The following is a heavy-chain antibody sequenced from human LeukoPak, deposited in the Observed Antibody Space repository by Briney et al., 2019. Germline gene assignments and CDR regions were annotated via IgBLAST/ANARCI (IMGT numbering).Heavy chain of an antibody. CDR1: GFTFSSCG. J-gene: IGHJ6*02. CDR2: ISYDGSNK. CDR3: ASLLRFLEWLSKDYGMDV. V-gene: IGHV3-30-3*01. D-gene: IGHD3-3*01. Sequence: GGSLRLSCAASGFTFSSCGMHWVRQAPGKGLEWVAVISYDGSNKYYADSVKGRFTISRDNSKNTLYLQMNSLRAEDTAVYYCASLLRFLEWLSKDYGMDVWGQGTTVTVSS.